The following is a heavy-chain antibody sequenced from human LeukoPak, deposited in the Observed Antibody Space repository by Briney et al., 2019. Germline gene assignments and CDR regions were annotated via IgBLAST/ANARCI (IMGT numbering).Heavy chain of an antibody. CDR1: GFTFSTYA. CDR2: ISYDGSNK. Sequence: GRSLRLPCAASGFTFSTYAMHWVRQAPGKGLEWVALISYDGSNKYYADSVKGRFTISRDNSKNTLYLQMSSLRPEDTAVYYCARGPYHYDSGSSSGAFDIWGQGTMVTVSS. V-gene: IGHV3-30-3*01. CDR3: ARGPYHYDSGSSSGAFDI. D-gene: IGHD3-10*01. J-gene: IGHJ3*02.